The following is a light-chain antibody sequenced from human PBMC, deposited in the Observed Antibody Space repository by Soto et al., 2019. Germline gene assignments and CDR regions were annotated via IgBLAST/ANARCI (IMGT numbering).Light chain of an antibody. CDR1: QSISSW. Sequence: DIQMTQSPSTLSASVGDRVTITCRASQSISSWLAWYQQKPGKAPKLLIYDASSLESGVPSRFSGSGSGTAFTLTISSLQPDDFATYYCQQYNSYSLTFGQGTKVEIK. J-gene: IGKJ1*01. CDR3: QQYNSYSLT. CDR2: DAS. V-gene: IGKV1-5*01.